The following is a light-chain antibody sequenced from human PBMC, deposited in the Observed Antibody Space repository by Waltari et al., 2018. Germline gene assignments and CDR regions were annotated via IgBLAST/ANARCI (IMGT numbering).Light chain of an antibody. CDR3: QVWDSGSDHMV. CDR1: YIGSKS. CDR2: SHN. V-gene: IGLV3-21*04. J-gene: IGLJ2*01. Sequence: SYVLTQPPSVSVAPGETARINCGGNYIGSKSVHWYQLKPGQAPILVIHSHNDRPSGIPERFSGANSGNTATLTITRVEAGDEADYCCQVWDSGSDHMVFGGGTKLTVL.